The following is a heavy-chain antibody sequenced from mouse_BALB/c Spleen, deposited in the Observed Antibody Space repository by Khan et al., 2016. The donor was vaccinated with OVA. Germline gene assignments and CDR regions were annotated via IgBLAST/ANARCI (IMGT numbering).Heavy chain of an antibody. Sequence: VALVESGPGLVAPSQSLSITCTVSGFSLTDYAVSWIRQPPGKGLEWLGVIWVSGSKYYNSVLKPRLSISKDNSKSQVFLKMNSLQTDDTAMYFCARDPPYYSMDYWGQGTSVTVS. CDR3: ARDPPYYSMDY. CDR2: IWVSGSK. CDR1: GFSLTDYA. J-gene: IGHJ4*01. V-gene: IGHV2-6-5*01.